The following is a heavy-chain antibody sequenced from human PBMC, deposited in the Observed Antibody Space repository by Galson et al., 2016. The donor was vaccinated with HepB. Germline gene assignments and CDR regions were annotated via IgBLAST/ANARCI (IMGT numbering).Heavy chain of an antibody. CDR3: ARRGVSATYQFDY. Sequence: SLRLSCAASGFIFSDHSMDWVRQAPGKGLEWVGRIRSKTNDYTTEYTASVKGRFTISRDDSKNSLYLQMNSLKTEDTSVYYCARRGVSATYQFDYWGQGTLVTVSS. CDR1: GFIFSDHS. D-gene: IGHD1-26*01. J-gene: IGHJ4*01. CDR2: IRSKTNDYTT. V-gene: IGHV3-72*01.